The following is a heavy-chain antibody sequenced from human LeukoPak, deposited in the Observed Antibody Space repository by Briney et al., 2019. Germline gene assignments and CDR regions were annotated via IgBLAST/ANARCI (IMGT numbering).Heavy chain of an antibody. D-gene: IGHD6-13*01. J-gene: IGHJ4*02. V-gene: IGHV3-64D*06. Sequence: PGGSLRLSCSASGFTFSTYAMHWVRQAPGKGLQYISTITNDGRSTYYADSVKGRFTISRDNSKNTLYLQMTSLRVEDTAVYYCVKASMAAAGDILSSSFDYWGQGTLVTVSS. CDR3: VKASMAAAGDILSSSFDY. CDR2: ITNDGRST. CDR1: GFTFSTYA.